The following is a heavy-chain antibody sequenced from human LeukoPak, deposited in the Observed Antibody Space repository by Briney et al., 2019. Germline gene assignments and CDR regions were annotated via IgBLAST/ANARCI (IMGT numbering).Heavy chain of an antibody. D-gene: IGHD2-2*01. CDR2: IIPIFGTA. V-gene: IGHV1-69*13. Sequence: ASVKVSCKASGGTFSSYAISWVRQAPGQGLEWMGGIIPIFGTANYAQKFQGRVTITADESTSTAYMELNSLRSEDTAVYYCARDSNLGYCSSTSCFKRPRERFDPWGQGTLVTVSS. CDR1: GGTFSSYA. CDR3: ARDSNLGYCSSTSCFKRPRERFDP. J-gene: IGHJ5*02.